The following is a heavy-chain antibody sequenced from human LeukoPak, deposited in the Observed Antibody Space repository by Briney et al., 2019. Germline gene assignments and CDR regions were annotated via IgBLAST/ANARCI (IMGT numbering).Heavy chain of an antibody. CDR1: GGSISSSSYY. D-gene: IGHD5-18*01. Sequence: SETLSLTCTVSGGSISSSSYYWGWIRQPPGKGLEWIGSIYYSGSTYYNPSLKSRVTISVDTSKNQFSLKLSSVTAADTAVYYCARGWDSYGYNWFDPWGQGTLVTVSS. V-gene: IGHV4-39*07. J-gene: IGHJ5*02. CDR2: IYYSGST. CDR3: ARGWDSYGYNWFDP.